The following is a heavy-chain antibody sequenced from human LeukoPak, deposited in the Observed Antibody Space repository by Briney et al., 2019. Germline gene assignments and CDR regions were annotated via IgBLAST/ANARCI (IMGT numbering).Heavy chain of an antibody. Sequence: GGSLRLSCAASGFTFSSYSMNWVRQAPGKGLEWVSSISSSSSYIYYADSVKGRFTISRDNAKNSLYLQMNSLRAEDTAVYYCARVYRDTARFDYWGQGTLVTVSS. J-gene: IGHJ4*02. V-gene: IGHV3-21*04. CDR1: GFTFSSYS. CDR3: ARVYRDTARFDY. CDR2: ISSSSSYI. D-gene: IGHD5-18*01.